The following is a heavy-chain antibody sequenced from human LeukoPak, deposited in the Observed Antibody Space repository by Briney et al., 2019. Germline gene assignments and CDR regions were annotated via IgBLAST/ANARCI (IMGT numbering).Heavy chain of an antibody. J-gene: IGHJ4*02. CDR1: GFTFSSYW. CDR2: TNRDGSDT. V-gene: IGHV3-74*01. D-gene: IGHD3-22*01. Sequence: GGSLRLSCAASGFTFSSYWMHWVRQAPGKGLVWVSRTNRDGSDTNYADSVKGRFTISRDNAKNTLYLQMNSLRAEDTAVYYCARRYYYDTSGYYGFFNWGQGTLVTVSS. CDR3: ARRYYYDTSGYYGFFN.